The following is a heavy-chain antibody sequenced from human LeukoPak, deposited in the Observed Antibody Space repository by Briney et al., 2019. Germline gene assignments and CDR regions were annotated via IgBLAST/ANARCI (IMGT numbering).Heavy chain of an antibody. CDR3: ARDPREYGSGSYYNF. D-gene: IGHD3-10*01. CDR2: ISAYNGNT. Sequence: GASVKVSCKASGYTFTGYYMHWVRQAPGQGLEWMGWISAYNGNTNYAQKLQGRVTMTTDTSTSTAYMELRSLRSDDTAVYYCARDPREYGSGSYYNFWGQGTLVTVSS. CDR1: GYTFTGYY. J-gene: IGHJ4*02. V-gene: IGHV1-18*04.